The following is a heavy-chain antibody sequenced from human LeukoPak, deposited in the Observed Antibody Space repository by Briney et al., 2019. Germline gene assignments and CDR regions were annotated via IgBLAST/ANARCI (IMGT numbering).Heavy chain of an antibody. V-gene: IGHV3-53*01. D-gene: IGHD6-19*01. CDR3: ARQGKGSYSSAGYAFHD. Sequence: GGSLRLSCAASGFNVRSNYMSWVRQVPGKGLEWVSVIYSGGDTYYADPVKGRFNVSRDNNKNTLFLQMNSLKAEDTAIYYCARQGKGSYSSAGYAFHDWGQGTPVTVSS. CDR1: GFNVRSNY. CDR2: IYSGGDT. J-gene: IGHJ4*02.